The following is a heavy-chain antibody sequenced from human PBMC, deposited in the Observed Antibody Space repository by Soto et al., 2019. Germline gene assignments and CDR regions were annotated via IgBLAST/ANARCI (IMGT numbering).Heavy chain of an antibody. V-gene: IGHV4-59*01. D-gene: IGHD2-15*01. CDR2: IYHTVNT. CDR3: ARLQYTVVTALDI. CDR1: GYSFTSYW. J-gene: IGHJ3*02. Sequence: ESLKISCKGSGYSFTSYWISWIRQAPGKGPELVGYIYHTVNTNYNPALKSRVTISMDTSENQLSLQLSSVTAADTAVYYCARLQYTVVTALDIWGQGTMVTVSS.